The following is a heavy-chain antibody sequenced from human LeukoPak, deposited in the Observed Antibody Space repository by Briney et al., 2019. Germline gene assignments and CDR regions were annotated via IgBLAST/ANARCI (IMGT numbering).Heavy chain of an antibody. CDR1: GFTFSSSW. CDR2: INSDESIT. J-gene: IGHJ4*02. V-gene: IGHV3-74*01. Sequence: GGSLRLSCAASGFTFSSSWMYWVRQAPGKGLVWVSRINSDESITTYADSVKGRFTISRDNAKNTLYLQMNSLRAEDTAVYYCAKDTYYYGSGSYSDYWGQGTLVAVSS. D-gene: IGHD3-10*01. CDR3: AKDTYYYGSGSYSDY.